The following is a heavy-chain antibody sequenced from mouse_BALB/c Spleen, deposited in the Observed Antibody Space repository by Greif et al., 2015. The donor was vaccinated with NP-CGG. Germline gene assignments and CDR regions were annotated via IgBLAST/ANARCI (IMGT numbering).Heavy chain of an antibody. CDR1: GFNIKDTY. CDR3: ARAARDYYAMDY. CDR2: IDPANGNT. D-gene: IGHD3-1*01. Sequence: VQLQQSGAELVKPGASVKLSCTASGFNIKDTYMHWVKQRPEQGLERIGRIDPANGNTKYDPKFQGKATITADTSSNTAYLQLSSLTSEDTAVYYCARAARDYYAMDYWGQGTSVTVSS. J-gene: IGHJ4*01. V-gene: IGHV14-3*02.